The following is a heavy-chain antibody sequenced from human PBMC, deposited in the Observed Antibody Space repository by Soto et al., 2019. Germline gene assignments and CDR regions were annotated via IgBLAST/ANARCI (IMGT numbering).Heavy chain of an antibody. D-gene: IGHD1-7*01. CDR3: ASSRPLTGTTLFY. Sequence: PSETLSLTCAVSGGSISSSNWWSWVRQPPGKGLKWIGEIYHSGSTNYNPSLKSRVTISVDKSKNQFSLKLSSVTAADTAVYYCASSRPLTGTTLFYWGQGTLVTVSS. CDR2: IYHSGST. CDR1: GGSISSSNW. V-gene: IGHV4-4*02. J-gene: IGHJ4*02.